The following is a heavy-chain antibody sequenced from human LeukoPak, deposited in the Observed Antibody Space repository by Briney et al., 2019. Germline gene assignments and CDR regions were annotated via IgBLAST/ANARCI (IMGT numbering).Heavy chain of an antibody. CDR2: INYSGST. CDR3: ARERYGSGSYDY. Sequence: PSETLSLTCTVSGGSVSSGSYYWSWIRQPPGKGLKWIGYINYSGSTNYNPSLKSRVTISVDTSKNQFSLKLSSVTAADTAVYYCARERYGSGSYDYWGQGTLVTVSS. V-gene: IGHV4-61*01. J-gene: IGHJ4*02. CDR1: GGSVSSGSYY. D-gene: IGHD3-10*01.